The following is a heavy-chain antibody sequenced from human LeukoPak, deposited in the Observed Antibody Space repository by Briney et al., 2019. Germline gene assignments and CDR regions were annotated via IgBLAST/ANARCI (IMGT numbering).Heavy chain of an antibody. CDR3: ARGPTISETGYFDY. J-gene: IGHJ4*03. D-gene: IGHD1-1*01. CDR2: VNHRGDT. Sequence: SETLSLTCAVYGGSFSAHYWSWIRQSPGKGLQWIAEVNHRGDTNYNPSVKGRVTISVDTSKNQFSLKVTSLTAADTAVYYCARGPTISETGYFDYWGQGTLATVSS. V-gene: IGHV4-34*01. CDR1: GGSFSAHY.